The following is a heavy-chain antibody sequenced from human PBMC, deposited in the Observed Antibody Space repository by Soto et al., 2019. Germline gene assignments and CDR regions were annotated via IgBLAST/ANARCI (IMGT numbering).Heavy chain of an antibody. V-gene: IGHV3-33*01. Sequence: GGSLRLSCTASGFTFGDYAMSWVRQAPGKGLEWVAVIWYDGSNKYYADSVKGRFTISRDNSKNTLYLQMNSLRAEDTAVYFCVRDWGWNAEGLLAGRYYGMHVWGQGTTVTVSS. CDR2: IWYDGSNK. D-gene: IGHD3-10*01. CDR1: GFTFGDYA. J-gene: IGHJ6*02. CDR3: VRDWGWNAEGLLAGRYYGMHV.